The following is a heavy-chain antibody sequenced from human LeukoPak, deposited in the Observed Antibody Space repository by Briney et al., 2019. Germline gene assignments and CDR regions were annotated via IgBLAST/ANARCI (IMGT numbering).Heavy chain of an antibody. CDR3: TADIGGSSGWYEVVFDI. J-gene: IGHJ3*02. CDR1: GFSFTDAW. Sequence: GGSLRLSCVASGFSFTDAWMNWVRQAPGKGPEWVGRIKKKTNGGTTDFGAPVNGRFNISRDDSKNTLYLQMNSLETEDTAVYYCTADIGGSSGWYEVVFDIWGQGTMVTVSS. D-gene: IGHD6-19*01. V-gene: IGHV3-15*07. CDR2: IKKKTNGGTT.